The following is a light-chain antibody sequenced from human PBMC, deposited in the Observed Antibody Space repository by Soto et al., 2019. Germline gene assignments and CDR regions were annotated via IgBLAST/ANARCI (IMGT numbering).Light chain of an antibody. J-gene: IGLJ3*02. CDR1: SSNIGAGYD. V-gene: IGLV1-40*01. Sequence: QSVLTQPPSVSGAPGQRVTISCTGSSSNIGAGYDVHWYQQLPGTPPKLLIYGNSNRPSGVPDRFSGTKFGTSASLAITGVQAEDEADYYCQYYDSSLSGWVFGGGT. CDR3: QYYDSSLSGWV. CDR2: GNS.